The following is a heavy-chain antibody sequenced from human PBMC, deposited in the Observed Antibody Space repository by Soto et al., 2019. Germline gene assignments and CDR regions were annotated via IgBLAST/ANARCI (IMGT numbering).Heavy chain of an antibody. Sequence: GAPVKVSCKASGYTFTSYVISWVRQAPGQGLEWMGWISAYNGNTNYAQKLQGRVTMTTNTSTSTAYMELRSLRSEETAVYYFAILTGNYVFWRGPGLDVWGKGTTVTGSS. V-gene: IGHV1-18*01. J-gene: IGHJ6*01. CDR3: AILTGNYVFWRGPGLDV. CDR2: ISAYNGNT. D-gene: IGHD3-3*01. CDR1: GYTFTSYV.